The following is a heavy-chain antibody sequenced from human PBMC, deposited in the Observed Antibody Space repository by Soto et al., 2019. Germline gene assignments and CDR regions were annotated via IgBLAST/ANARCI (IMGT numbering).Heavy chain of an antibody. J-gene: IGHJ5*02. D-gene: IGHD2-15*01. CDR1: GGSISSGGYY. V-gene: IGHV4-31*03. Sequence: QVQLQESGPGLVKPSQTLSLTCTVSGGSISSGGYYWSCMRQHPGKGLEWIGYIYYSGSTYYNPSLKSRVTISVDTSKNQFSLKLSSVTAADTAVYYFARARTVVAATLKGSIWFDPWGQGTLVTVSS. CDR2: IYYSGST. CDR3: ARARTVVAATLKGSIWFDP.